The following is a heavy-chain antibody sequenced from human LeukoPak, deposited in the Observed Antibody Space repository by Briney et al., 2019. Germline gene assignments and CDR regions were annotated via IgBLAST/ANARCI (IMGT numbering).Heavy chain of an antibody. J-gene: IGHJ3*02. CDR2: ISYDGSNK. D-gene: IGHD3-22*01. Sequence: GGSLRLSCAASGFTFSSYGMHWVRQAPGKGLEWVAVISYDGSNKYYADSVKGRFTISRDNSKNTLYLQMNSLRAEDTAVYYCVKVGSRYYYDSSGYPYGAFDIWGQGTMVTVSS. CDR3: VKVGSRYYYDSSGYPYGAFDI. V-gene: IGHV3-30*18. CDR1: GFTFSSYG.